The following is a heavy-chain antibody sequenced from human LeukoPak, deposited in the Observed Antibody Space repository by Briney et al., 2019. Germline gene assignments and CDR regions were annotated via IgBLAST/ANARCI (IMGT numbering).Heavy chain of an antibody. J-gene: IGHJ4*02. Sequence: ASVKVSCKASGFTFSSSSVHWVRQARGQGPEWMGMIKPSDSSTTYVQKFQGRVTMTRDTSTNTVYMDLNSLRSEDTAVYYCASAVVWGVNLSDSWGPGTLVTVAS. CDR2: IKPSDSST. CDR1: GFTFSSSS. D-gene: IGHD3-10*01. CDR3: ASAVVWGVNLSDS. V-gene: IGHV1-46*01.